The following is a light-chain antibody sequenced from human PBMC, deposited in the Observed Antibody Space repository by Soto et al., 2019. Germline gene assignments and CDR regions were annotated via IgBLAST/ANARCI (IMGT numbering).Light chain of an antibody. V-gene: IGLV4-69*01. CDR1: SGHSHYS. CDR2: LTNVGTH. Sequence: QPVLTQSPSASASLGASVKLTCTLSSGHSHYSIAWHQLQPEKGPRYLMSLTNVGTHNKGAAIPDRFSGSSSGAERYLIISILQSEDEADYYCQTWGTGYVVFGGGTKLTVL. CDR3: QTWGTGYVV. J-gene: IGLJ2*01.